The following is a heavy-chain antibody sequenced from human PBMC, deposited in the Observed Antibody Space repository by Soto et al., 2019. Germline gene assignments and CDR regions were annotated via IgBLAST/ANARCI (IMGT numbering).Heavy chain of an antibody. J-gene: IGHJ6*02. Sequence: GESLKISCKGSGYSFTSYWIGWVRQMPGKGLECMGIIYPGDSDTRYSPSFQGQVTISADKSISTAQLQWSSLKASDTAMYYCARLLFAESRARDYYYYSGMYVWGQGTPVTVSS. CDR3: ARLLFAESRARDYYYYSGMYV. V-gene: IGHV5-51*01. CDR1: GYSFTSYW. CDR2: IYPGDSDT. D-gene: IGHD2-2*01.